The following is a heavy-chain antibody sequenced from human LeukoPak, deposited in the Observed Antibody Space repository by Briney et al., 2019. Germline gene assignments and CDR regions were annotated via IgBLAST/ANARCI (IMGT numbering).Heavy chain of an antibody. CDR2: ISGNGAST. CDR1: GFTFSSYW. CDR3: AKAVDSPYYLDY. V-gene: IGHV3-23*01. D-gene: IGHD6-19*01. J-gene: IGHJ4*02. Sequence: GGSLRLSCAASGFTFSSYWMSWVRQAPGKGLERVSAISGNGASTYYAGSVKGRFTISRDNYNNRLYLQMNDLRVEDTAVYYCAKAVDSPYYLDYWGQGILVTVSS.